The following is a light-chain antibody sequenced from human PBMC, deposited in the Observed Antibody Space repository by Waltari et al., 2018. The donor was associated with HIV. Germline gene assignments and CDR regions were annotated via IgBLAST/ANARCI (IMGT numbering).Light chain of an antibody. CDR1: SPNIGTIT. Sequence: QPLLTNPPSASGPPGRGATTPCSGSSPNIGTITLTCYQQFPGPAPNLLIYANDQRPSVVPDLFAGSKSGTSASLTISGLQAEDENDYFCAAWDDSLNGWVFGGGTKLTVL. CDR3: AAWDDSLNGWV. CDR2: AND. J-gene: IGLJ3*02. V-gene: IGLV1-44*01.